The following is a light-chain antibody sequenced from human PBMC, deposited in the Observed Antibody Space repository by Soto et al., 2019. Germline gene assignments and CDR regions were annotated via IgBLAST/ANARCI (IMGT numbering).Light chain of an antibody. V-gene: IGLV1-40*01. CDR3: QSYGTSLSGLYV. J-gene: IGLJ1*01. CDR2: SNN. CDR1: SSNIEAGKD. Sequence: HSVLTQPPPVSGAPGQRVTISCTGSSSNIEAGKDVHWYQPLPGPAPKVLIYSNNNRPSGVPDRFSVSKSGTSASLAITGLQVEDEADYFCQSYGTSLSGLYVFGTGTKVTVL.